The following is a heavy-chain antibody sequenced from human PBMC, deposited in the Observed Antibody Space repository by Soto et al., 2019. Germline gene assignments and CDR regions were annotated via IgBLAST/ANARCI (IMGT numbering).Heavy chain of an antibody. CDR1: GGSISSAAYY. J-gene: IGHJ4*02. CDR3: AREYTYGSNFFDC. CDR2: ISHSGSP. D-gene: IGHD5-18*01. V-gene: IGHV4-31*03. Sequence: QVQLQESGPGLVKPSQTLSLSCTVSGGSISSAAYYWSWIRQHPGQGLEWIGYISHSGSPYYTPSLKSRVIISADTSKNQFSLNLTSVTAADTAVYYCAREYTYGSNFFDCWGQGALVTVSS.